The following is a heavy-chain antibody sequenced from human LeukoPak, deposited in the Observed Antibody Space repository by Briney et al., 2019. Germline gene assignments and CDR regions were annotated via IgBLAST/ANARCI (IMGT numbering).Heavy chain of an antibody. CDR1: GYTFTSYG. D-gene: IGHD3-3*01. V-gene: IGHV1-18*01. CDR2: ISAYNGNT. J-gene: IGHJ3*02. Sequence: GASVKVSCKASGYTFTSYGISWVRQAPGQGLEWMGWISAYNGNTNYAQTLQGRVTMTTDTSTSTAYMELRSLRSDDTAVYYCARGIQNYDFWSGYYSPHDAFDIWGQGTMVTVSS. CDR3: ARGIQNYDFWSGYYSPHDAFDI.